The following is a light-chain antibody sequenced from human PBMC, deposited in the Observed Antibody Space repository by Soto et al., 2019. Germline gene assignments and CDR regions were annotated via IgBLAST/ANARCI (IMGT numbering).Light chain of an antibody. CDR3: EQYGGSPRT. CDR1: QSVSSNY. Sequence: EIVLTQSPGSLYLSPGEGATVSYRASQSVSSNYLAWYQQRPGQPPRLLIYGASRRATGIPDRFSGSGAGTDLTLTISRLEPEDFAVYYGEQYGGSPRTFGQGAKLEIK. V-gene: IGKV3-20*01. J-gene: IGKJ2*01. CDR2: GAS.